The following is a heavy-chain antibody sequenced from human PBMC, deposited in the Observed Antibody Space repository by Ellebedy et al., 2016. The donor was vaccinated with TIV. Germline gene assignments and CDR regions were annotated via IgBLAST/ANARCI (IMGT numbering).Heavy chain of an antibody. CDR3: AKAYYYDSSGYLDY. Sequence: GGSLRLSXAASGFTFSSYAMHWVRQAPGKGLEWVAVISYDGSNKYYADSVKGRFTISRDNSKNTLYLQMNSLRAEDTAVYYCAKAYYYDSSGYLDYWGQGTLVTVSS. D-gene: IGHD3-22*01. CDR2: ISYDGSNK. CDR1: GFTFSSYA. V-gene: IGHV3-30-3*01. J-gene: IGHJ4*02.